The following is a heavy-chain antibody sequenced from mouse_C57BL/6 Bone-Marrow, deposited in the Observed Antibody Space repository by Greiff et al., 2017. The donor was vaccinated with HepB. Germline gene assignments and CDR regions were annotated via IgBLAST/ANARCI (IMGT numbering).Heavy chain of an antibody. V-gene: IGHV1-55*01. Sequence: QVQLQQPGAELVKPGASVKMSCKASGYTFTSYWITWVKQRPGQGLEWIGDIYPGSGSTNYNEKFKSKATLTVDTSSSTAYMQLSSLTSEDSAVYYCARWLLWLRYWYFDVWGTGTTVTVSS. CDR1: GYTFTSYW. D-gene: IGHD2-2*01. CDR3: ARWLLWLRYWYFDV. J-gene: IGHJ1*03. CDR2: IYPGSGST.